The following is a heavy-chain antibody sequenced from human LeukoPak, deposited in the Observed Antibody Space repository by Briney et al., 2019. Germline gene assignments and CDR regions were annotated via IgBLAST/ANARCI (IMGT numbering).Heavy chain of an antibody. D-gene: IGHD4-23*01. CDR3: ARAAYYGGNMAYFAY. CDR1: AFSFIRYA. CDR2: VGINVGNT. V-gene: IGHV3-64*01. J-gene: IGHJ4*02. Sequence: GGSLRLSCAASAFSFIRYAMHWVRQAPGKGREYVSAVGINVGNTYYANSVKGRFTISRTNTTNTMYIQMGSLTAEDMAVYYCARAAYYGGNMAYFAYCGQGTLVTVSS.